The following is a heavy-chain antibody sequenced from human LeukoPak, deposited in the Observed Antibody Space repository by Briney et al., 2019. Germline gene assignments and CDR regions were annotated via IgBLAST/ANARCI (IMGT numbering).Heavy chain of an antibody. CDR1: GGSFSGYY. D-gene: IGHD3-9*01. CDR3: ARDPARLRYFDWYPLDY. Sequence: SETLSLTCAVYGGSFSGYYWSWIRQPPGKGLEWIGEINHSGSTNYNPSLKSRVTISVDTSKNQFSLKLSSVTAADTAVYYCARDPARLRYFDWYPLDYWGQGTLVTVSS. CDR2: INHSGST. V-gene: IGHV4-34*01. J-gene: IGHJ4*02.